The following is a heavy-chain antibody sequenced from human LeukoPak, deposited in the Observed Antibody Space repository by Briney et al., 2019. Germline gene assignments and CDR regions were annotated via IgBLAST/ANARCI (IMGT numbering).Heavy chain of an antibody. J-gene: IGHJ3*02. V-gene: IGHV3-48*01. Sequence: GGSLRLSCAASGFTSSSYSMNWVRQAPGKGLEWVSYISSSSSTIYYADSVKGRFTISRDNAKKSLYLQMNSLRAEDTAVYYCARARGGAFDIWGQGTMVTVSS. CDR3: ARARGGAFDI. D-gene: IGHD3-10*01. CDR2: ISSSSSTI. CDR1: GFTSSSYS.